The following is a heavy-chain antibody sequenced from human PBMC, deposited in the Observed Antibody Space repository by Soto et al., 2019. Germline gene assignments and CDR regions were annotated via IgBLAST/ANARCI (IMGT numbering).Heavy chain of an antibody. J-gene: IGHJ4*02. CDR2: ISGSGGST. D-gene: IGHD6-13*01. CDR1: GFKFSSYA. V-gene: IGHV3-23*01. Sequence: GGSLRLSCAASGFKFSSYAMSWVRQATGKGLEWASAISGSGGSTYYADSVKGRFTISRDNSKNTLYLQMNSLRAEDTAVYYCAKDREIAAAGYFDYWGQGTLVTVSS. CDR3: AKDREIAAAGYFDY.